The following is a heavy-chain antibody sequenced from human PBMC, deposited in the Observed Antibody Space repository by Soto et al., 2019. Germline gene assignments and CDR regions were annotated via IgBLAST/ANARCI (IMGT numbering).Heavy chain of an antibody. Sequence: PSETLSLTCAVSGYSISSCYYWGWIRQPPGKGLEWIGSIYHSGSTYYNPSLKSRVTISVDTSKNQFSLKLSSVTAADTAVYYCASRSRDCSGACSYPEWGQGNRVTVYS. CDR3: ASRSRDCSGACSYPE. CDR1: GYSISSCYY. J-gene: IGHJ4*02. CDR2: IYHSGST. D-gene: IGHD2-15*01. V-gene: IGHV4-38-2*01.